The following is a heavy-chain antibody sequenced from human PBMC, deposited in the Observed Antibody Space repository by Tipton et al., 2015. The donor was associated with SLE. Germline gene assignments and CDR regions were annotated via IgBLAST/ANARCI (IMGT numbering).Heavy chain of an antibody. V-gene: IGHV4-34*01. CDR2: INHSGST. J-gene: IGHJ5*02. Sequence: TLSLTCTVSGGSISDYYWTWIRQHPGKGLEWIGEINHSGSTNYNPSLKSRVTISVDTSKNQFSLKLDSVTAADTAVYYCARGEGYYGSGSYQGWFDPWCQATLFTVSS. CDR1: GGSISDYY. D-gene: IGHD3-10*01. CDR3: ARGEGYYGSGSYQGWFDP.